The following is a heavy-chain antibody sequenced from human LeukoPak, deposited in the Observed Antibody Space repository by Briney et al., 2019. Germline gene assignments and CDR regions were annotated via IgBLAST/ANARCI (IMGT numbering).Heavy chain of an antibody. J-gene: IGHJ4*02. CDR1: GYSFTSYN. CDR2: INTGSGNT. CDR3: ARESFGTSRPSDY. V-gene: IGHV1-3*04. Sequence: ASVKVSCKASGYSFTSYNIHWVRQAPGQRLEWMGWINTGSGNTKYSEKLQSRFSITRDTSATTAYMDLRSLRSEDTAVYYCARESFGTSRPSDYWGQGTLVTVSS. D-gene: IGHD1-7*01.